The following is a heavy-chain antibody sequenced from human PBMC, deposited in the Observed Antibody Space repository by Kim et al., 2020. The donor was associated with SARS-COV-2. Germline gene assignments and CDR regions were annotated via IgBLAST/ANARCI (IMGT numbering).Heavy chain of an antibody. J-gene: IGHJ3*02. D-gene: IGHD3-3*01. V-gene: IGHV1-69*04. Sequence: QGRVTITADKSTSTAYMELSSLRSEDTAVYYCARDRGGYDFWSVNDAFDIWGQGTMVTVSS. CDR3: ARDRGGYDFWSVNDAFDI.